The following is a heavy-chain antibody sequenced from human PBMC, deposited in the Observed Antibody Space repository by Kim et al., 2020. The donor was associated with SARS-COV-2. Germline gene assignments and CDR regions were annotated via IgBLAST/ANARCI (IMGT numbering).Heavy chain of an antibody. D-gene: IGHD3-3*01. CDR3: TTGHGGYDFWSGYYEHYYYGMDV. Sequence: GGSLRLSCAASGFTFSNAWMSWVRQAPGKGLEWVGRIKSKTDGGTTDYAAPVKGRFTISRDDSKNTLYLQMNSLKTEDTAVYYCTTGHGGYDFWSGYYEHYYYGMDVWGQVTTVTVSS. CDR1: GFTFSNAW. CDR2: IKSKTDGGTT. J-gene: IGHJ6*02. V-gene: IGHV3-15*01.